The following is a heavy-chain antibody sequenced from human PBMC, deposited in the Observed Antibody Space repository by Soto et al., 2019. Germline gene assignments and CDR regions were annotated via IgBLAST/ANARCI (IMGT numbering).Heavy chain of an antibody. CDR3: ARDRAIFGAERTWFDR. V-gene: IGHV1-3*01. J-gene: IGHJ5*02. Sequence: ASVKVSCKASGYTFTSYAMHWVRQAPGQRLEWMGWINAGNGNTKYSQKFQGRATITRDTYASTAYMELSSLRSEDTAVYYCARDRAIFGAERTWFDRWGQGTLVTVSS. CDR1: GYTFTSYA. D-gene: IGHD3-3*02. CDR2: INAGNGNT.